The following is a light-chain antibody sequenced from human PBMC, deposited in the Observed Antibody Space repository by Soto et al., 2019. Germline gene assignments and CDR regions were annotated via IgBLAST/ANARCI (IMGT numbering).Light chain of an antibody. J-gene: IGKJ3*01. V-gene: IGKV1-39*01. CDR2: GAS. Sequence: DIQITHSPCYLSAPVKNRVTITCRASQTISNYLNWYQQKSGKAPKVLIYGASRLQSGVPSRYSGSGVGTDFTLTISGLQPEDFATYYCQQSYSSPYTFGPGTKVDIK. CDR1: QTISNY. CDR3: QQSYSSPYT.